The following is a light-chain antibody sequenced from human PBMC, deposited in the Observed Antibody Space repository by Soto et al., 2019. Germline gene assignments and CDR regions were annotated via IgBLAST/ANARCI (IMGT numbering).Light chain of an antibody. Sequence: QSLLTKPASLSGSPGQSITISCTGTSSDVGSRNLVSWYQQYPGKAPKLIIFEASKRPSGVSNRFSASKSGSTASLTISGLQAEDEADYYCCSHAGSSTYVFGTGTKVTGL. CDR1: SSDVGSRNL. V-gene: IGLV2-23*01. CDR2: EAS. CDR3: CSHAGSSTYV. J-gene: IGLJ1*01.